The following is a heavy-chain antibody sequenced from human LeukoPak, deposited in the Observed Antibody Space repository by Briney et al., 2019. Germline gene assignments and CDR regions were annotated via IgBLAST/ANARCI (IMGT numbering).Heavy chain of an antibody. CDR3: AGGIAVAIDY. D-gene: IGHD6-19*01. CDR2: VYSGGST. J-gene: IGHJ4*02. Sequence: GGSLRLSCAASGFTFRSNYMTWVRQAPGKGLEWVSVVYSGGSTNYADSVKGRFTISRDNSKNTLYLQMNSLRAEDTAVYYCAGGIAVAIDYWGQGTLVTVSS. V-gene: IGHV3-53*01. CDR1: GFTFRSNY.